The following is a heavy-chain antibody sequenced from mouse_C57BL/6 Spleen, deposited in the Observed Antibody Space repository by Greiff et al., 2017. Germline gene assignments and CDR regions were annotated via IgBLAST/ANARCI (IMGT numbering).Heavy chain of an antibody. Sequence: EVMLVESGGGLVKPGGSLKLSCAASGFTFSSYAMSWVRQTPEKRLEWVATISDGGSYTYYPDNVKGRFTISRDNAKNNLYLQMSHLKSEDTAMYYCARGGMVTTWFAYWGQGTLVTVSA. CDR1: GFTFSSYA. J-gene: IGHJ3*01. D-gene: IGHD2-2*01. CDR2: ISDGGSYT. V-gene: IGHV5-4*03. CDR3: ARGGMVTTWFAY.